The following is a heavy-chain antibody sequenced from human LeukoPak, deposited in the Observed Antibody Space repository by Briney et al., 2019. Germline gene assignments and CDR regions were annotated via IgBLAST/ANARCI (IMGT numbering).Heavy chain of an antibody. V-gene: IGHV4-34*01. CDR2: INHTGST. CDR3: ASLTGTTDYYFYYMDV. J-gene: IGHJ6*03. CDR1: GGSFSGYY. Sequence: PSETHSLTCAVYGGSFSGYYWSWIRQPPGKGLEWIGEINHTGSTNYNPSLKSRVTISVDTSKNQFSLKLSSVTAADTAVYYCASLTGTTDYYFYYMDVWGKGTTVTVSS. D-gene: IGHD1-20*01.